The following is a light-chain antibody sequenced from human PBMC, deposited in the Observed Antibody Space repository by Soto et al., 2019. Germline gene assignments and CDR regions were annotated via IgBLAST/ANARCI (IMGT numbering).Light chain of an antibody. CDR2: GNS. Sequence: QLVLTQPPSVSGAPGQRVTISCTGSSSNIGAGYDVHWYQQLPGTVPKLLIYGNSNRPSGVPDRFSGSKSGTSASLAISGLQAEDEADYYCQSYDSSLSVFGGGTKLTVL. J-gene: IGLJ3*02. V-gene: IGLV1-40*01. CDR3: QSYDSSLSV. CDR1: SSNIGAGYD.